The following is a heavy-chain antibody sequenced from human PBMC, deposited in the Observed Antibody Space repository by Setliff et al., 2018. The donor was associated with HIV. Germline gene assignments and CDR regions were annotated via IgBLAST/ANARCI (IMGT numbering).Heavy chain of an antibody. J-gene: IGHJ4*02. V-gene: IGHV3-30*18. CDR1: GFTFSSYG. D-gene: IGHD5-18*01. CDR2: ISYDGSEK. Sequence: PGGSLRLSCAASGFTFSSYGIHWVRQAPGKGLEWVAVISYDGSEKYYTDSVKGRFTISRDNYKNTLYLQMNSLRAEDTAMYYCAKDQGHTAMAYVDYWGQGTLVTVSS. CDR3: AKDQGHTAMAYVDY.